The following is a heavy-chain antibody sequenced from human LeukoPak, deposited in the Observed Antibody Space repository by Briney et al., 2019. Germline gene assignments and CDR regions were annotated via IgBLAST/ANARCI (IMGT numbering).Heavy chain of an antibody. CDR2: IYSGGST. V-gene: IGHV3-66*01. J-gene: IGHJ4*02. CDR3: ARGSYSGSYEYYFDY. CDR1: GFTVSSNY. D-gene: IGHD1-26*01. Sequence: PGGSLRLSCAASGFTVSSNYMSWVRQAPGKGLEWVSVIYSGGSTYYVDSVKGRFTISRDNSKNTLYLQMNSLRAEDTAVYYCARGSYSGSYEYYFDYWGQGTLVTVSS.